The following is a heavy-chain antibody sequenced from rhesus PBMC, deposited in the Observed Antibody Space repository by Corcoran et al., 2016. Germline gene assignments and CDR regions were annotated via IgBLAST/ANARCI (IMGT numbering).Heavy chain of an antibody. J-gene: IGHJ6*01. D-gene: IGHD2-15*01. CDR2: VYGSGGST. Sequence: QVQLQESGPAVVKPSETLSLTCAVSGGSISSTNWWSWIRPSPGQGREWIGGVYGSGGSTEYNPSLKSRVTISIDTSKNQFSLKLSSVAAADSAVYYCARLIYCSSTYCSSDGLDSWGQGVVVTVSS. V-gene: IGHV4-93*02. CDR3: ARLIYCSSTYCSSDGLDS. CDR1: GGSISSTNW.